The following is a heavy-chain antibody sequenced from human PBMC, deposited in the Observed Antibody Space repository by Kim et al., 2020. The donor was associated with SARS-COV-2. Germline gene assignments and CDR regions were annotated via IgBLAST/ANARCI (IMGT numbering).Heavy chain of an antibody. V-gene: IGHV3-13*01. D-gene: IGHD6-19*01. CDR3: ARAAGSGWYIYNYYYYYGMDV. CDR2: IGTAGDT. CDR1: GFTFSSYD. J-gene: IGHJ6*02. Sequence: GGSLRLSCAASGFTFSSYDMHWVRQATGKGLEWVSAIGTAGDTYYPGSVKGRFTISRENAKNSLYLQMNSLRAGDTAVYYCARAAGSGWYIYNYYYYYGMDVWGQGTTVTVSS.